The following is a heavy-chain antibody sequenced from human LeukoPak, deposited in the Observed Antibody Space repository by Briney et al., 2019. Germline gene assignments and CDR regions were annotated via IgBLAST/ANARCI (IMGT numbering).Heavy chain of an antibody. CDR1: GFTFSSYW. Sequence: GGSLRLSCAASGFTFSSYWMSWLRQAPGKGLEWVANIKQDGSEKYYVDSVKGRFTISRDNAKNSLYLQMNSLRAEDTAVYYCARSVGVGLYGMDVWGKGTTVTVSS. D-gene: IGHD3-3*01. J-gene: IGHJ6*04. CDR2: IKQDGSEK. CDR3: ARSVGVGLYGMDV. V-gene: IGHV3-7*03.